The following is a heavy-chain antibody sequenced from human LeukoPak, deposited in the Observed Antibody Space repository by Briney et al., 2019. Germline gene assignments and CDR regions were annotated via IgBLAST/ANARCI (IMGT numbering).Heavy chain of an antibody. Sequence: GGSLRLSCTAPGFTFSSYAIHWIRQAPGKGLEWVALVWHDGSNKYYADSVKGRFTISRDNSKNTVYLQMNSLRAEDTAVYYCARELFDSGSCPDYWGQGTLVTVSS. CDR3: ARELFDSGSCPDY. CDR2: VWHDGSNK. J-gene: IGHJ4*02. CDR1: GFTFSSYA. D-gene: IGHD3-10*01. V-gene: IGHV3-33*01.